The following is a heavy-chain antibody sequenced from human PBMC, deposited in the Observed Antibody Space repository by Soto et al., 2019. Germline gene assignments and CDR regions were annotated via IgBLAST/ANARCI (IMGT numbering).Heavy chain of an antibody. CDR1: GFTFSSYG. D-gene: IGHD3-10*01. V-gene: IGHV3-33*01. CDR2: IWYDGSNK. J-gene: IGHJ6*02. Sequence: QVQLVESGGGVVQPGRSLRLSCAASGFTFSSYGMHWVRQAPGKGLEWVAVIWYDGSNKYYADSVKGRFTISRDNSKNTLYLQMNSLRAKDTGVYYCAIDTARAMVRIYYGMDVWGQGNTVTVSS. CDR3: AIDTARAMVRIYYGMDV.